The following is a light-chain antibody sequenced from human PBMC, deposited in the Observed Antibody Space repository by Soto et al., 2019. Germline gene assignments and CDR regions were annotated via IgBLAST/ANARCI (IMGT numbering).Light chain of an antibody. V-gene: IGKV3-15*01. J-gene: IGKJ1*01. CDR2: GAS. CDR3: QQYSNWPGT. Sequence: EIVMTQSPATLSVSPGERATLSCRASQSVSSNLAWYQHRSGQAPRLLIYGASTRATGIPARFSGSGSGTEFTLTISSLQSEDFAVYYCQQYSNWPGTFGQGTTVEIK. CDR1: QSVSSN.